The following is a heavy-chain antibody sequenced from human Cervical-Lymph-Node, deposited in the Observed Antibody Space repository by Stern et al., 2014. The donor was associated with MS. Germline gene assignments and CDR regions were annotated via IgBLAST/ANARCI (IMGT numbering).Heavy chain of an antibody. CDR2: INPNTGGT. CDR3: AAKGYPFPEY. D-gene: IGHD2-15*01. CDR1: EYPFTDYY. V-gene: IGHV1-2*04. J-gene: IGHJ4*01. Sequence: QVQLVQSGAEVKKPGASVKVSCKASEYPFTDYYLHWVRQAPGQGLEWMGWINPNTGGTKSAKQFQGWVTMTRDTSISTAYMELRRLNPNDTAVYYCAAKGYPFPEYWGQGTLVTVSS.